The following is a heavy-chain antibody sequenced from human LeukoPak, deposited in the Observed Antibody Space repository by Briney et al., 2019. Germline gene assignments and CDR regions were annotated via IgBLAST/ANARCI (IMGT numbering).Heavy chain of an antibody. CDR2: IDWDDDK. J-gene: IGHJ4*02. D-gene: IGHD3-10*01. CDR1: GFSLSTSGMC. CDR3: ARMATRGVNPYFDY. V-gene: IGHV2-70*17. Sequence: SGPTLVNPTQTLTLTCTFSGFSLSTSGMCVSWIRQPPGKALEWLARIDWDDDKFYSTSLKTRLTISKDTSKSQVVLTMTNMDPVDTATYYCARMATRGVNPYFDYWGQGTLVTVSS.